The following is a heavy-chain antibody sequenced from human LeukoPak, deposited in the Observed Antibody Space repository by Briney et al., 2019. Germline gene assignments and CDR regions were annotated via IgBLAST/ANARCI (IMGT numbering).Heavy chain of an antibody. V-gene: IGHV4-31*03. J-gene: IGHJ4*02. CDR3: ARTDFWSGYDY. Sequence: PSETLSLTCTVSGGSISSGGYYWSWIRQHPGTGLEWIGYIYYSGSTYYNPSLKSRVTISVDTSKNQFSLKLSSVTAADTAVYYCARTDFWSGYDYWGQGTLVTVSS. CDR1: GGSISSGGYY. D-gene: IGHD3-3*01. CDR2: IYYSGST.